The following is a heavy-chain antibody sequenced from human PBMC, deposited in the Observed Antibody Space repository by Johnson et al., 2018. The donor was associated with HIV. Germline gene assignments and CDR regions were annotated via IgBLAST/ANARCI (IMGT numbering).Heavy chain of an antibody. CDR3: ARTRHYYEAFDI. D-gene: IGHD3-10*01. CDR2: LSYDGSNK. CDR1: GFTFSSYG. Sequence: QVQLVESGGGVVQPGGSLRLSCVASGFTFSSYGMHWVRQAPGKGLEWVAVLSYDGSNKFYADSVKGRFTISRDNSKNTLYLQMNSLRAEDTAVYYCARTRHYYEAFDIWGQGTMVTVSS. V-gene: IGHV3-30*19. J-gene: IGHJ3*02.